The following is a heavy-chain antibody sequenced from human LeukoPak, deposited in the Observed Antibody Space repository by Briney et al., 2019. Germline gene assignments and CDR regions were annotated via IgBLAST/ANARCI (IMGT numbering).Heavy chain of an antibody. CDR2: VSNSGTT. D-gene: IGHD5-12*01. CDR1: GDSISPSY. CDR3: ARGPVATVGYGMDV. Sequence: SETLSLTCTVSGDSISPSYWTWIRQPPGKGLEGIGHVSNSGTTNYNPSLNSRVIISVDTSKNQVSLRLMSVTAADTAVYYCARGPVATVGYGMDVWGQATTVTVSS. J-gene: IGHJ6*02. V-gene: IGHV4-59*12.